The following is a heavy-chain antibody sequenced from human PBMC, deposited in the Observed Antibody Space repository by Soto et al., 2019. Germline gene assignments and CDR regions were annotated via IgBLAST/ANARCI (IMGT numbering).Heavy chain of an antibody. J-gene: IGHJ2*01. CDR1: GGSFGGYY. Sequence: QVQLQQWGAGLLKPSETLSLTCAVYGGSFGGYYWAWIRQPPGKGLEWTGESNHNGNTHYSPSLRSRLSILLDTSKRQFSLKLNSVTAADTAVYYCARTSGSYGNWYFDLWGRGTLVTVSS. D-gene: IGHD1-26*01. V-gene: IGHV4-34*01. CDR2: SNHNGNT. CDR3: ARTSGSYGNWYFDL.